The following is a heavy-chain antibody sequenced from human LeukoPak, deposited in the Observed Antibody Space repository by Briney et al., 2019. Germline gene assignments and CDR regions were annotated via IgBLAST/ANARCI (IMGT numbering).Heavy chain of an antibody. D-gene: IGHD3-16*01. V-gene: IGHV4-59*01. J-gene: IGHJ4*02. CDR3: TRGHWALDC. CDR1: GASTSDYY. CDR2: IHHTGSF. Sequence: KASETLSLTCTIFGASTSDYYWSWVRQPPGKGLEWIGYIHHTGSFDYNPSLNSRATISLDTSKNQFSLKLTSVTAADTAVYYRTRGHWALDCWGQGPLVTVSS.